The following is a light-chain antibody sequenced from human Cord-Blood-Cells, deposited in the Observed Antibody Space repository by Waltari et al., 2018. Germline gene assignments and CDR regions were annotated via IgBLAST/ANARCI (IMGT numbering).Light chain of an antibody. J-gene: IGKJ3*01. Sequence: EIVLTQSPATLPLSPGERATLSCRASQSVSSYLAWYQQKPGQAPRLLSYDASTRATGIPAKFSGRGSGTDFTLTSSSREPEDFAVYYCQQRSNWPPLFTFGPGTKVDIK. CDR2: DAS. V-gene: IGKV3-11*01. CDR3: QQRSNWPPLFT. CDR1: QSVSSY.